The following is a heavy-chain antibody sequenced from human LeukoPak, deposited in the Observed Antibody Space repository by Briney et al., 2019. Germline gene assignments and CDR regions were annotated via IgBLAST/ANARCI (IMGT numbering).Heavy chain of an antibody. CDR2: IGYDGRNK. J-gene: IGHJ4*02. D-gene: IGHD3-10*01. CDR3: AKDDAYYYADY. Sequence: PGGSLRLSCAASGFTFSSYGILWVRQAPGKGLEWVTFIGYDGRNKYYADSVKGRFTISRDNSKNTLYLQMNSLRAEDTAVYYCAKDDAYYYADYWGQGTLVTVSS. CDR1: GFTFSSYG. V-gene: IGHV3-30*02.